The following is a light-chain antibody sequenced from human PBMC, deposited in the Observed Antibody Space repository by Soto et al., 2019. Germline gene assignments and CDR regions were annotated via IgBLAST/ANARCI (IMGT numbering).Light chain of an antibody. CDR3: QHYHSWRS. J-gene: IGKJ1*01. CDR1: QSVSTN. V-gene: IGKV3-15*01. Sequence: EIVLTQSPVTLSVSPGESATLSCRASQSVSTNLAWYQQKPGQAPRLLIYGAYSRATAVPDRFSGSGSGADFPLTSSSLQSDDFAVYYCQHYHSWRSFRRGTKVESK. CDR2: GAY.